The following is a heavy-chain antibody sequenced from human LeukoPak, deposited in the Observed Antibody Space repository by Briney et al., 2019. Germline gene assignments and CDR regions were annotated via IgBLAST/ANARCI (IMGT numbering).Heavy chain of an antibody. CDR2: ILSDGSKE. J-gene: IGHJ4*02. D-gene: IGHD3-22*01. CDR1: GFTFSSYG. V-gene: IGHV3-33*01. Sequence: PGRSLRLSCAASGFTFSSYGMHWVRQAPGPGLEWVAVILSDGSKEFYTDSVKGRFTISRDNSKNTLYLQMNSPRAEDTAVYYCGRDDDRPEDGLDYWGQGTLVTASS. CDR3: GRDDDRPEDGLDY.